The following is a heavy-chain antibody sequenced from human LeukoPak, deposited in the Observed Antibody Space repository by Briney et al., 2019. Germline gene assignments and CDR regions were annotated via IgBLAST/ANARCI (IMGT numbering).Heavy chain of an antibody. V-gene: IGHV5-51*01. J-gene: IGHJ4*02. CDR1: GYSFTSYW. Sequence: GESLKISCKGSGYSFTSYWIGWVRQMPGKGLEWMGIIYPGDSDTRYSPSFQGQVTISADKSISTAYLQWSSLKASDTAMYYCARPQSAYYYDSSGYYFDYWGQGTLVTVS. CDR3: ARPQSAYYYDSSGYYFDY. CDR2: IYPGDSDT. D-gene: IGHD3-22*01.